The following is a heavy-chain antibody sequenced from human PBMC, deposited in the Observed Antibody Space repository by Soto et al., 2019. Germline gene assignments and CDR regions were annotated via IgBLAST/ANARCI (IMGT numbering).Heavy chain of an antibody. CDR2: IYYSGIT. CDR3: ARHGSN. J-gene: IGHJ4*02. V-gene: IGHV4-39*01. CDR1: GVSISNRSYY. Sequence: LEAPSLPSTVSGVSISNRSYYWGWIRRPPGKGLEWIGTIYYSGITYYNPSLKSRVTISVDTSKNQFSLKLTSVTAADTAVYYCARHGSNWGQGTLVTVSS.